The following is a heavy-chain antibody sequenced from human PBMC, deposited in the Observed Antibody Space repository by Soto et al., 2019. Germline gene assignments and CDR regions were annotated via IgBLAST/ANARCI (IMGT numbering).Heavy chain of an antibody. J-gene: IGHJ4*02. CDR1: GCPFTNYA. D-gene: IGHD2-15*01. Sequence: GESLSLSCTASGCPFTNYAMHWQRQAPGKGLEWVAVISYDGTIKYYADSVKGRFTISRDDSRNTLYLQMNSLRDEETAVYYCAQVEDTWGLRGHYDQWGQ. CDR2: ISYDGTIK. V-gene: IGHV3-30*18. CDR3: AQVEDTWGLRGHYDQ.